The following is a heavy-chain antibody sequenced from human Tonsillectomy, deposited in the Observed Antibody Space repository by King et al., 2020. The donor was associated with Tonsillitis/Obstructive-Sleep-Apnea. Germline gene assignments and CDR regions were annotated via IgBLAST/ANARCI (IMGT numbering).Heavy chain of an antibody. CDR2: IKQDGSEK. CDR1: GFTFSSYW. Sequence: VQLVESGGGLVQPGGSLRLSCAASGFTFSSYWMSWVRQAPGKGLEWVANIKQDGSEKNYVDSVKGRFTISRDNAKNSLYLQMNSLRAEDTAVYYCASRPYCSSTSCLLMDVWGKGTTVTVSS. D-gene: IGHD2-2*01. CDR3: ASRPYCSSTSCLLMDV. J-gene: IGHJ6*04. V-gene: IGHV3-7*01.